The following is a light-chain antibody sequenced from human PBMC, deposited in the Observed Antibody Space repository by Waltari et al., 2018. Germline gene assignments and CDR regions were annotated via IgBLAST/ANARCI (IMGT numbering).Light chain of an antibody. V-gene: IGKV1-39*01. CDR2: SAS. CDR3: QESYSSPPST. CDR1: QSIGNY. Sequence: DIQMTQSPSSLSAVVGDSVTITCRASQSIGNYLNWYQQKPGKAPQLLIYSASSLQRGVPSRFSGRGSGTEFSLTISGLQPDDFATYYCQESYSSPPSTFGQGTKVDIK. J-gene: IGKJ1*01.